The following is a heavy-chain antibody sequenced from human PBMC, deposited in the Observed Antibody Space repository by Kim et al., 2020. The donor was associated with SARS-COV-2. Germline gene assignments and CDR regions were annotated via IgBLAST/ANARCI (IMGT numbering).Heavy chain of an antibody. J-gene: IGHJ3*02. Sequence: SVKVSCKASGITFSTSSISWVRQAPGQRLEWLGKIIPNVGIPGYARKFQGRVTITADSSTETAHMELAGLRSEDTAVYFCVKDAHSGSVYISRPIENWG. V-gene: IGHV1-69*04. CDR1: GITFSTSS. D-gene: IGHD1-26*01. CDR3: VKDAHSGSVYISRPIEN. CDR2: IIPNVGIP.